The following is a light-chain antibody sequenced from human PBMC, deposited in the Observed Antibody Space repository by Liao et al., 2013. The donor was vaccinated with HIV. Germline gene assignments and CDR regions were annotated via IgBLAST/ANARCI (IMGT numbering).Light chain of an antibody. CDR1: NIGSKS. J-gene: IGLJ1*01. Sequence: SYVVTQPPSVSVAPGKTARITCGGNNIGSKSVHWYQQKPGQAPVLVVYYDTGRPSGIPERFSGSNSGNTATLTISGTQAMDEADYYCQAWDSSTVYVFGTGTKVTVL. V-gene: IGLV3-21*01. CDR2: YDT. CDR3: QAWDSSTVYV.